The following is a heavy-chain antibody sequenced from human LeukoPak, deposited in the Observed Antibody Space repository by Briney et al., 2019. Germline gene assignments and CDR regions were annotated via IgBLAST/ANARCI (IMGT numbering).Heavy chain of an antibody. V-gene: IGHV1-69*05. CDR3: ARAGIAASNYYYYYMDV. CDR1: GGTFSSYA. J-gene: IGHJ6*03. Sequence: SVKVSCKASGGTFSSYAISWVRQAPGQGLEWMGGIIPIFGTANYAQKFQGRVTITTDESTSTAYMELSSLRSEDTAVYYCARAGIAASNYYYYYMDVWGKGTTVTVSS. D-gene: IGHD6-13*01. CDR2: IIPIFGTA.